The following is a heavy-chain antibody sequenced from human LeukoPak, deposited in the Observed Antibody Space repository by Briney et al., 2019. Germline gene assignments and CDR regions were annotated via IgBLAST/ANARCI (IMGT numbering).Heavy chain of an antibody. V-gene: IGHV3-21*01. Sequence: GGSLRLSCAASGFTFSSYSMNWVRQAPGKVLEWVSSISSSSSYIYYADSVKGRFTISRDNAKNSLYLQMYSLRTDDTAVYYCARDVAAAATSYFDYWGQGTLVTVSS. CDR2: ISSSSSYI. CDR1: GFTFSSYS. J-gene: IGHJ4*02. CDR3: ARDVAAAATSYFDY. D-gene: IGHD6-13*01.